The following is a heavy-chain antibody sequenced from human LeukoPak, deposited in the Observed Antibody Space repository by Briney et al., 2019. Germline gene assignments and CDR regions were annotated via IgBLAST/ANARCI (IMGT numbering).Heavy chain of an antibody. D-gene: IGHD2-15*01. Sequence: QPGGSLRLSCAASGFTFSSYWMSWVRQTPGKGLEWVSIIYSSGSAYYADSLKGRFTISRDISKNTLYLQVNSLKAEDTAVYYCARTVVAANYDAFDIWGPGTMVTVSS. J-gene: IGHJ3*02. CDR1: GFTFSSYW. CDR3: ARTVVAANYDAFDI. CDR2: IYSSGSA. V-gene: IGHV3-53*01.